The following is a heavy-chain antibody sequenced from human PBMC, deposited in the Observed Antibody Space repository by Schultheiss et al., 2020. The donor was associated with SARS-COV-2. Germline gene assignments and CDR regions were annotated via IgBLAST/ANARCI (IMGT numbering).Heavy chain of an antibody. D-gene: IGHD6-13*01. J-gene: IGHJ5*02. V-gene: IGHV3-23*01. CDR1: GFTFSSYA. CDR3: ARDPWAAEAARDINWFDP. CDR2: ISGSGGNT. Sequence: GGSLRLSCAASGFTFSSYAMSWVRQAPGKGLEWVSTISGSGGNTYYADSVKGRFTISRDNAKNTLYLQMNSLRPEDTAVYYCARDPWAAEAARDINWFDPWGQGGLVTVSS.